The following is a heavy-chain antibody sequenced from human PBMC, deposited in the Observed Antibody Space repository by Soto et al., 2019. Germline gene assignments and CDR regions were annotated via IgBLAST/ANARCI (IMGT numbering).Heavy chain of an antibody. V-gene: IGHV4-39*01. CDR1: GGSISSSSYY. Sequence: QLQLQESGPGLVKPSETLSLTCTVSGGSISSSSYYWGWIRQPPGKGLEWIGSIYYSGSTYYNPSLNSRVTISVDTSKNQFSLKLSSVTAADTAVYYCARLRGRWLLQDNWFDPWGQGTLVTVSS. D-gene: IGHD3-22*01. CDR3: ARLRGRWLLQDNWFDP. J-gene: IGHJ5*02. CDR2: IYYSGST.